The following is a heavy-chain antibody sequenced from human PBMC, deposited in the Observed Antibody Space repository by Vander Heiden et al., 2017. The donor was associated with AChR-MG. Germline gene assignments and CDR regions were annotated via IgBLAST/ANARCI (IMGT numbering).Heavy chain of an antibody. J-gene: IGHJ5*02. Sequence: QITVKESGPTLVKPTQTLTLTCTVSGSSITTAGVNVAWIRQPPGEALEWLALINWKDEKRYSPSLQRRLTITKDTSKNQVVLTLTHMDPVDTGTYYCVHRRDFGVLFPYWFDPWGQGIQVTVSS. CDR3: VHRRDFGVLFPYWFDP. V-gene: IGHV2-5*01. CDR1: GSSITTAGVN. CDR2: INWKDEK. D-gene: IGHD3-3*01.